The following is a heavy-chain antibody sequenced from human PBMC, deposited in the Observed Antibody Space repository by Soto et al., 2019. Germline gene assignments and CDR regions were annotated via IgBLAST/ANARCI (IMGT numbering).Heavy chain of an antibody. CDR1: GFTFSSYA. CDR2: ISGSGGST. Sequence: GGSLRLSCAASGFTFSSYAMSWVRQAPGKGLEWVSAISGSGGSTYYADSVKGRFTISRDNSKNTLYLQMNSLRAEDTAVYYCAKTGHSSSSANDAFDIWGQGTMVTVSS. D-gene: IGHD6-6*01. CDR3: AKTGHSSSSANDAFDI. J-gene: IGHJ3*02. V-gene: IGHV3-23*01.